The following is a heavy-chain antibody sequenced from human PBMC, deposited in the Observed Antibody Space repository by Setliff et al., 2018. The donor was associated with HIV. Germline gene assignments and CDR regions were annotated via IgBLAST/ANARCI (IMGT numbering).Heavy chain of an antibody. CDR3: AREPSYCGHDCCSLLDY. CDR2: INRDGSYT. CDR1: GFSFSSYW. J-gene: IGHJ4*01. V-gene: IGHV3-74*01. D-gene: IGHD2-21*02. Sequence: PGGSLRLSCAASGFSFSSYWMYWVRQAPGKGLVWVSRINRDGSYTIYADSVEGRFTISRDNAKNTLYLQMNSLRAEDTALYYCAREPSYCGHDCCSLLDYWGQGTLVTVSS.